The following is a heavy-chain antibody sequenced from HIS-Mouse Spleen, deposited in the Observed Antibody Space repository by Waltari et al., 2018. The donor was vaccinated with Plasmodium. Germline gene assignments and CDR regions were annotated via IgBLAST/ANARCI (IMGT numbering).Heavy chain of an antibody. Sequence: EVQLVESGGGLVQLGGSRRLPVAASGFTFSSYDMHWVRQATGKGLEWVSAIGTAGDTYYPGSVKGRFTISRENAKNSLYLQMNSLRAGDTAVYYCARGRWNHAFDIWGQGTMVTVSS. CDR1: GFTFSSYD. J-gene: IGHJ3*02. D-gene: IGHD1-1*01. CDR3: ARGRWNHAFDI. CDR2: IGTAGDT. V-gene: IGHV3-13*01.